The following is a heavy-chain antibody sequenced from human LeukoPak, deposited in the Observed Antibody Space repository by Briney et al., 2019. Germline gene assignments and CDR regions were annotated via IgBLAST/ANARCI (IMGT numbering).Heavy chain of an antibody. V-gene: IGHV3-23*01. CDR2: ISGSGGST. CDR1: GFTFSSDA. J-gene: IGHJ6*03. D-gene: IGHD1-26*01. CDR3: AKVGSRYYYYYMDV. Sequence: GSLRLSCAASGFTFSSDAMSWVRQAPGKGLEWVSAISGSGGSTYYADSVKGRFTISRDNSKNTLYLQMNSLRAEDTAVYYCAKVGSRYYYYYMDVWGKGTTVTVSS.